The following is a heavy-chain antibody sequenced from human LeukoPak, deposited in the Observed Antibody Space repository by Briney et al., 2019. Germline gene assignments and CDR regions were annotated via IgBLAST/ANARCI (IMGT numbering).Heavy chain of an antibody. J-gene: IGHJ5*02. CDR3: ARGRDDYGDEFDP. Sequence: ASVKVSCKASGYTFTSHNIDWVRQATGQGLEWMGWMNPNSGNTGYAQKFQGRVTMTRNTSISTAYMELSSLRSEDTAVYYCARGRDDYGDEFDPWGQGTLVTVSS. CDR1: GYTFTSHN. CDR2: MNPNSGNT. D-gene: IGHD4-17*01. V-gene: IGHV1-8*01.